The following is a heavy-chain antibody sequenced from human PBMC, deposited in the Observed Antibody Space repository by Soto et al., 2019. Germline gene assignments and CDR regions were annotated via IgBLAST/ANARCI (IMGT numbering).Heavy chain of an antibody. CDR2: IYYSGST. CDR1: GGSVSSDGYY. J-gene: IGHJ5*02. V-gene: IGHV4-61*08. CDR3: ARDGVLDNCFDP. Sequence: PSETLSLTCTVSGGSVSSDGYYWSWIRQPPGKGLEWIGYIYYSGSTNYNPPLKSRVTISVDTSKNQFSLKLSSVTAADTAVYYCARDGVLDNCFDPWGQGTLVTVSS. D-gene: IGHD3-3*01.